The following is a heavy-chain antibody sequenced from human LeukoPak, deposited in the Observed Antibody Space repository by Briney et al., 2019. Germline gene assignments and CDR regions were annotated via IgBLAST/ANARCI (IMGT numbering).Heavy chain of an antibody. CDR1: GFTFSSYS. J-gene: IGHJ4*02. CDR3: ARTGLGLYSFDY. D-gene: IGHD3/OR15-3a*01. Sequence: GGSLRLSCAASGFTFSSYSMNWVRQAPGKGREGGSYITGSISSIHYADSVKGRFTISRDNAENSVYLQMNGLRLEDTAVYYCARTGLGLYSFDYWGQGIQVTISS. V-gene: IGHV3-48*01. CDR2: ITGSISSI.